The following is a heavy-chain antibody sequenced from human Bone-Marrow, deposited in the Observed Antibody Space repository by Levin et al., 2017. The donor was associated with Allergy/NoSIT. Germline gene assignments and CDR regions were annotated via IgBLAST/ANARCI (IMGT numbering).Heavy chain of an antibody. CDR2: IVGSGGST. CDR1: GFTFSSYA. J-gene: IGHJ4*02. D-gene: IGHD1-26*01. Sequence: RPGGSLRLSCAASGFTFSSYAMSWVRQAPGKGLEWVSAIVGSGGSTYYADSVKGRFTISRDNSKNTLWLQMNSLRAEDTAVYYCAKDLLPTTWSYFDYWGQGTLVTVSS. V-gene: IGHV3-23*01. CDR3: AKDLLPTTWSYFDY.